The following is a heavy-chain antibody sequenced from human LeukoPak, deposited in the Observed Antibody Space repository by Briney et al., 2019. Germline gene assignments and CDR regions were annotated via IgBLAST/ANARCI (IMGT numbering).Heavy chain of an antibody. CDR3: AGFSRRNNFDY. CDR1: GFTFSSYS. Sequence: GGSLRLSCAASGFTFSSYSMNWVRQAPGKGLEWVSYISSSSSTIYYADSVKGRFTISRDNAKNSLYLQMNSLRAEDTAVYYCAGFSRRNNFDYWGQGTLVTVSS. V-gene: IGHV3-48*01. CDR2: ISSSSSTI. J-gene: IGHJ4*02. D-gene: IGHD2-2*01.